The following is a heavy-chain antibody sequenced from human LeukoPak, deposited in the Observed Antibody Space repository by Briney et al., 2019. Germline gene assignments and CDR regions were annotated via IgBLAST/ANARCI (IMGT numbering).Heavy chain of an antibody. CDR3: ARGGPWGTIVTAGPFDY. D-gene: IGHD2-2*01. V-gene: IGHV3-7*03. Sequence: GGSLRLSCAASGFTFSSYWMSWVRQAPGKGLEWVANIKQDGSEKYYVDSVKGRFTISRDSSKNTLNLQMNSLRAGDTAVYYCARGGPWGTIVTAGPFDYWGQGIQVTVSS. CDR1: GFTFSSYW. J-gene: IGHJ4*02. CDR2: IKQDGSEK.